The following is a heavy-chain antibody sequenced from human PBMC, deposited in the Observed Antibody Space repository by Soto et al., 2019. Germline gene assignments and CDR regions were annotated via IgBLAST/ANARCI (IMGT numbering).Heavy chain of an antibody. V-gene: IGHV3-9*01. CDR1: GFTFDDYA. CDR3: AKDMGPFGVSTYYHYGMDV. J-gene: IGHJ6*02. CDR2: ISWNSGKI. Sequence: EVQLVESGGGLVQPGRSLRLSCAASGFTFDDYAMHWVRQAPGKGLEWVSCISWNSGKIDYADSMKGRFTISRDNAKNTLYLQINSLRTEDTAIYYCAKDMGPFGVSTYYHYGMDVWGQGTTVTVFS. D-gene: IGHD3-3*01.